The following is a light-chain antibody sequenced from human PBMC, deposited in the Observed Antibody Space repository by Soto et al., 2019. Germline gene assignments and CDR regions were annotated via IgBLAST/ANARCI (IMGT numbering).Light chain of an antibody. V-gene: IGKV3-20*01. CDR2: GAS. CDR3: QQYGTSPPVYA. CDR1: QSVSNIY. Sequence: EVVLTQSPGALSLSPGERATLSCRTSQSVSNIYLAWYQQKPGQAPRLVIYGASSRAAGIPDRFSGGGSGTDFTLAISRLKREDSAVYYWQQYGTSPPVYAFGQGKKLEI. J-gene: IGKJ2*01.